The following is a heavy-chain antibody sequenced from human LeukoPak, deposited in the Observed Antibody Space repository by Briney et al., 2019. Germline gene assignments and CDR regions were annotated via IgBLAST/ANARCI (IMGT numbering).Heavy chain of an antibody. V-gene: IGHV1-46*01. CDR1: GYTFTSYY. D-gene: IGHD3-10*01. CDR2: INPSGGST. CDR3: ARETSTYYYGSGSNDFDY. J-gene: IGHJ4*02. Sequence: ASVKVSCKASGYTFTSYYMHWVRQAPGQGLEWMGIINPSGGSTSYAQKFQGRVTMTRDTSTSTVYMELSSLRSEDTAVYYCARETSTYYYGSGSNDFDYWGQGTLVTASS.